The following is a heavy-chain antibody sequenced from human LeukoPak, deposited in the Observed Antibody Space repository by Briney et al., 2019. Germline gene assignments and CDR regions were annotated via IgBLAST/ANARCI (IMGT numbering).Heavy chain of an antibody. CDR2: IYYSGST. CDR1: GGSISSGDYY. D-gene: IGHD2-2*01. V-gene: IGHV4-61*08. J-gene: IGHJ5*02. CDR3: ARAGYCSSTSCYVVVGSNNWFDP. Sequence: SETLSLTCTVSGGSISSGDYYWSWIRQPPGKGLEWIGYIYYSGSTNYNPSLKSRVTISVDTSKIQFSLKLSSVTAADTAVYYCARAGYCSSTSCYVVVGSNNWFDPWGQGTLVTVSS.